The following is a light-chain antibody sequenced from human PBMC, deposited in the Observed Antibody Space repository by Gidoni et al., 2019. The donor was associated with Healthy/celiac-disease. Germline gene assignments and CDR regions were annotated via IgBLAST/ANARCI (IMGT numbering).Light chain of an antibody. Sequence: EIVLTQSPGTLSLSPGERATLSCRASQSVTNNYLAWYQQKPGQAPRLVIYDASNRATGIPDRFSGRGSGPDCTLTISRLEPEDFAVYYCQQSGSSPYTFGQGGKLEIK. V-gene: IGKV3-20*01. CDR3: QQSGSSPYT. CDR2: DAS. J-gene: IGKJ2*01. CDR1: QSVTNNY.